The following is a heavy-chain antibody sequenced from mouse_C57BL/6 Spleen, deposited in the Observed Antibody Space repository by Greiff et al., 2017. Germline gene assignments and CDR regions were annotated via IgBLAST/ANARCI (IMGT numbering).Heavy chain of an antibody. CDR2: ISDGGSYT. CDR3: ARGDLPSYAMDY. J-gene: IGHJ4*01. D-gene: IGHD2-1*01. Sequence: EVNVVASGGGLVKPGGSLKLSCAASGFTFSSYAMSWVRQTPEKRLEWVATISDGGSYTYYPDNVKGRFTISRDNAKNNLKSEDTAMYYCARGDLPSYAMDYWGQGTSVTVSS. V-gene: IGHV5-4*03. CDR1: GFTFSSYA.